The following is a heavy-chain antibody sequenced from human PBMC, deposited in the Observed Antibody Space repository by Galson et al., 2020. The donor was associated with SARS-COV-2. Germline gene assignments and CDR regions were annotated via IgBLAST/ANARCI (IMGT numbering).Heavy chain of an antibody. CDR3: ARGPADYYDSTGQYTRPSAHLQH. CDR1: GGSISSSSSY. CDR2: FYYSGNT. D-gene: IGHD3-22*01. Sequence: SETLSLTCTVSGGSISSSSSYWGWIRQPPGKGLEWIGGFYYSGNTYYNPSLKSRVTISVDTSKNQFSLKLTSVTAADTAVYYCARGPADYYDSTGQYTRPSAHLQHWGQGTLVTVSP. J-gene: IGHJ1*01. V-gene: IGHV4-39*07.